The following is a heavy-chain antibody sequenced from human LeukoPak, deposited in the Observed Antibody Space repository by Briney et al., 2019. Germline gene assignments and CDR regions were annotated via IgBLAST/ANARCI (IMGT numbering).Heavy chain of an antibody. Sequence: RGESLKISCKCAGFTFTRYWIGGGRQLPGKGGEGMAIIYPGDSDTKYSPPFQGQVTISADKSISTAYLQCGSLKASDTAMYYCARAYNGYDFDYWGQGTLVTVSS. J-gene: IGHJ4*02. D-gene: IGHD5-12*01. CDR2: IYPGDSDT. V-gene: IGHV5-51*01. CDR1: GFTFTRYW. CDR3: ARAYNGYDFDY.